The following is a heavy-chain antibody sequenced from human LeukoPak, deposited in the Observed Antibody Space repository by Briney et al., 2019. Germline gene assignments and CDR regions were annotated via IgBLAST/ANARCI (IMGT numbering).Heavy chain of an antibody. J-gene: IGHJ4*02. CDR2: ISSSGYTI. Sequence: GGSLRLSCAASGFTFSDYYMNWIRQAPGEGLEWISYISSSGYTIYYADSVKGRFSISRDDAETSLFLQMDSLRPEDTAVYYCAKGGTTSGCPIFSGWGQGTLVTVSS. V-gene: IGHV3-11*01. CDR1: GFTFSDYY. D-gene: IGHD1-1*01. CDR3: AKGGTTSGCPIFSG.